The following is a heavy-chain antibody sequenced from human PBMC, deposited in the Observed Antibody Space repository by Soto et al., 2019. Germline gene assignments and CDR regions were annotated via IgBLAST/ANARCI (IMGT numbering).Heavy chain of an antibody. Sequence: QEHLVESGGGVVQPGRSLRLSCAASGSIFSGYGMHWVRQAPGKGLEWVAVIWYDGSNKYYADSVKGRFTISRDNSKNMLYLQRDSRRAEDMAVYYCARDGIGGMAFRGSCHSWGQGTLLTLPS. V-gene: IGHV3-33*01. CDR1: GSIFSGYG. CDR3: ARDGIGGMAFRGSCHS. D-gene: IGHD2-15*01. J-gene: IGHJ4*02. CDR2: IWYDGSNK.